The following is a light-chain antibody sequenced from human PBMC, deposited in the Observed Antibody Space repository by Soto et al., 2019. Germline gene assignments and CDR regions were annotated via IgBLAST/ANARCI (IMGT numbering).Light chain of an antibody. J-gene: IGLJ2*01. Sequence: QLVLTQPPSASGTPGQRVTISCSGSSSNIATNTVDWYQHLPGTAPKLLMYSNNQRPSGVPDRFSGSKSGTSASLAISGLQSEDEADYYCAAWDDSLNGKVFGGGTKVTVL. CDR1: SSNIATNT. V-gene: IGLV1-44*01. CDR2: SNN. CDR3: AAWDDSLNGKV.